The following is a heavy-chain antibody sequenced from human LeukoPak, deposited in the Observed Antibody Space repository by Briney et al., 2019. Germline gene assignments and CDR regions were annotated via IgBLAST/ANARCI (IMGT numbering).Heavy chain of an antibody. CDR1: GFTFSNFA. CDR2: LNGDNT. D-gene: IGHD6-6*01. CDR3: AKGEYSSSPIDY. Sequence: GGSLRLSCAASGFTFSNFAMSWIRQAPGKGLEWVSALNGDNTYYADSVKGRFTVSRDNSKNTLYLQMNSLTAEDTAVYYCAKGEYSSSPIDYWGQGTLVTVSS. V-gene: IGHV3-23*01. J-gene: IGHJ4*02.